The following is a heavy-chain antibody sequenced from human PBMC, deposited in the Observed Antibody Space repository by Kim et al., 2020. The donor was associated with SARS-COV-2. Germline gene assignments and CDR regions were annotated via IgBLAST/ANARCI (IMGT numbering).Heavy chain of an antibody. CDR3: ARIKTRGVTTFDY. D-gene: IGHD3-10*01. CDR2: IDWDDGK. V-gene: IGHV2-70*13. Sequence: SGPTLVNPTQTLTLTCTFSGFSLSTTGMCVNWIRQPPGKPLEWLALIDWDDGKYYSTSLRTRLTISKDTSKNQVVLTMTNMDPVDTATYYCARIKTRGVTTFDYWGQGTLVTVSS. J-gene: IGHJ4*02. CDR1: GFSLSTTGMC.